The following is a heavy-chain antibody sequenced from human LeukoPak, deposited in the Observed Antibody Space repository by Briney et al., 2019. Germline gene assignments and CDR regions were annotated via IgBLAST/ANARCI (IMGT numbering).Heavy chain of an antibody. V-gene: IGHV3-23*01. CDR2: ISGSGGST. CDR1: GFTFSSYA. CDR3: AKSSYYGSGQLY. Sequence: GGSLRLSCAASGFTFSSYAMSWVRQAPGKGLERVSAISGSGGSTYYADSVKGRFTISRDNSKNTLYLQVNSLRAEDTAVYYCAKSSYYGSGQLYWGQGTLVTVSS. J-gene: IGHJ4*02. D-gene: IGHD3-10*01.